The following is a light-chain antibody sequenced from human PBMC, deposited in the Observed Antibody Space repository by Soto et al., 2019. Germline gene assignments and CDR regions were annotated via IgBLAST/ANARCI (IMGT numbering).Light chain of an antibody. CDR1: QSVSSSY. J-gene: IGKJ1*01. CDR3: QQYGGSPRT. V-gene: IGKV3-20*01. Sequence: EIVLTQSPGTLSLSPGERATLSCRASQSVSSSYLAWYQQKPGQAPRLLIYGASNRATGIPDRFSGSGSGTDFTLTISRLEPEDFAVYYCQQYGGSPRTFGQGTKVEIK. CDR2: GAS.